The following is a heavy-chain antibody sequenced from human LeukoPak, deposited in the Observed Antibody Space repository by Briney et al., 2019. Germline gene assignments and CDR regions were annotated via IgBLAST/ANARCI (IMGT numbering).Heavy chain of an antibody. D-gene: IGHD6-6*01. J-gene: IGHJ4*02. V-gene: IGHV3-23*01. CDR2: ISGSGGST. CDR1: GFTFSSYA. Sequence: PGGSLRLSCAASGFTFSSYAMSWVRQAPGKGLEWVSAISGSGGSTYYADSVKGRFTISRDNAKNSLYLQMNSLRAEDTAVYYCAREMYSSSLTLDYWGQGTLVTVSS. CDR3: AREMYSSSLTLDY.